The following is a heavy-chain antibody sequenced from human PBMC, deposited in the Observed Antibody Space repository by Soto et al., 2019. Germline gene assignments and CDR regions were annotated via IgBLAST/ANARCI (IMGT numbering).Heavy chain of an antibody. CDR1: GFNVMSYW. CDR3: ARDIGFDYVN. CDR2: IKDDGSEI. V-gene: IGHV3-7*01. J-gene: IGHJ4*02. Sequence: GGSLRLSCAVSGFNVMSYWMSWVRQAPGKCLEWVASIKDDGSEIYYLQSVRGRFTISRDSAGNALHLAMNYMSAEDTGVYFCARDIGFDYVNWGQGXLVTVTS. D-gene: IGHD5-12*01.